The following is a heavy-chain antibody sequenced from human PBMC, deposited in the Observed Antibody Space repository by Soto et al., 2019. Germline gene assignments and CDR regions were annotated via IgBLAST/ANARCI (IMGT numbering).Heavy chain of an antibody. CDR2: ISHSVSTT. D-gene: IGHD2-21*02. Sequence: EVQLVESGGGLVQPGGSLRLSSAASGFTFSSYEMNWVGQAPGKGLEWVSYISHSVSTTSYADSVMGRFTISRDDAKNSRYLQMNILRAEDTASYCCARALCDSYYYYSHLDVGSQGNRVTVAS. J-gene: IGHJ6*02. CDR3: ARALCDSYYYYSHLDV. V-gene: IGHV3-48*03. CDR1: GFTFSSYE.